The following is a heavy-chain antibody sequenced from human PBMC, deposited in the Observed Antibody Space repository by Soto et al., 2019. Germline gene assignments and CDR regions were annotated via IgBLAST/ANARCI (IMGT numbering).Heavy chain of an antibody. J-gene: IGHJ6*02. D-gene: IGHD2-15*01. CDR3: ARDLSRGIASYVLAV. CDR1: GFIFSDYY. CDR2: ITSSSGYT. Sequence: QVQLVQSGGGMVRPGGSLTLTCEASGFIFSDYYMSWIRQAPGKGLEWVSYITSSSGYTNYADSVRGRFVVTRDNRKRSLSLEMSSLRGEDTAVYYFARDLSRGIASYVLAVLGHWTTVTVAS. V-gene: IGHV3-11*06.